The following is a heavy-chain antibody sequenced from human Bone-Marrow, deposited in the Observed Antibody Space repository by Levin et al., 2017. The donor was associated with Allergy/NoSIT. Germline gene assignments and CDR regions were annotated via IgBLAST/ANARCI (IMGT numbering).Heavy chain of an antibody. V-gene: IGHV3-15*01. D-gene: IGHD2-21*01. CDR1: GGSISSKNW. Sequence: ETLSLTCAVSGGSISSKNWWTWVRQAPGKGLEWVGRIKSETDGGTIDYAAPVKGRFTISRDDSRSTLYLQMNSLKTEDTAVYYCTTEVWARSIRDDYWGQGTLVTVSS. J-gene: IGHJ4*02. CDR2: IKSETDGGTI. CDR3: TTEVWARSIRDDY.